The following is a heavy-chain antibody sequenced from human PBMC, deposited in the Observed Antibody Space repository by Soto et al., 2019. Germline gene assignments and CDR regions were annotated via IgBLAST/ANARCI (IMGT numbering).Heavy chain of an antibody. Sequence: GGSLRLSCAASGFTFSSYAMSWVRQAPGKGLEWVSAISGSGGSTYYADSVKGRFTISRDNSKNTLYLQMNSLRAEDTAVYYCAKILGYCTNGVCYTGGYAFDIWGQGTMVTVSS. CDR3: AKILGYCTNGVCYTGGYAFDI. CDR1: GFTFSSYA. CDR2: ISGSGGST. J-gene: IGHJ3*02. D-gene: IGHD2-8*01. V-gene: IGHV3-23*01.